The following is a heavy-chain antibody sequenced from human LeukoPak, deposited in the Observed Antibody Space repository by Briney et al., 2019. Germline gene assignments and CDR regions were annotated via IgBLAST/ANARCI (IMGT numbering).Heavy chain of an antibody. J-gene: IGHJ4*02. D-gene: IGHD1-26*01. CDR3: TRTYTGSHTRALDY. V-gene: IGHV4-39*01. CDR1: GGSMNTNNYY. Sequence: SETLSLTCTVSGGSMNTNNYYWGWIRQPPGKGLEWIGSVYYSGTTYYNPSLKSRVTISADTSKNRFSLKLSSVTAADTAVYYCTRTYTGSHTRALDYWGQGTLVSVSS. CDR2: VYYSGTT.